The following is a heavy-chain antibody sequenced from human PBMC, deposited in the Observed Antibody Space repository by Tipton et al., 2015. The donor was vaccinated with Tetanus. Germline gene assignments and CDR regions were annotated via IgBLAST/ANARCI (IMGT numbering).Heavy chain of an antibody. CDR1: GGSISPNY. V-gene: IGHV4-59*08. CDR3: ARIYDFWSGYYSDH. Sequence: TLSLTCTVSGGSISPNYWSWIRQPPGKGLEWIGQMSYSGGANYNPYLNSRVTISVDTSKNQFSLKLSSVTAADTAVYYCARIYDFWSGYYSDHWDQGTLVTVSS. J-gene: IGHJ4*02. CDR2: MSYSGGA. D-gene: IGHD3-3*01.